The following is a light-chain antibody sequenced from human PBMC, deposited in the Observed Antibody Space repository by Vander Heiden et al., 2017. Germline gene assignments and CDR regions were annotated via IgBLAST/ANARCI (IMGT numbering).Light chain of an antibody. CDR1: QSVLYSSNNKNY. J-gene: IGKJ4*01. Sequence: DIVMTQSPDSLAVSLGERATINCKSSQSVLYSSNNKNYLAWYQQKPGQPPKLLIYWASTREAGVPDRFSGSGYGTDFTLTISSRQAEDVAFYYCQQYDSNPSLTFGGGTKVEIK. CDR2: WAS. CDR3: QQYDSNPSLT. V-gene: IGKV4-1*01.